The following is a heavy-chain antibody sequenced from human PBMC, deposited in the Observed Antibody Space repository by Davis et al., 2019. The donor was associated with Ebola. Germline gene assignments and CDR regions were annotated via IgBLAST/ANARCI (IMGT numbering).Heavy chain of an antibody. D-gene: IGHD6-13*01. Sequence: GESLKISCAASGFTFSSYAMSWARQAPGKGLEWVSAISGSGGSTYYADSVKGRFTISRDNSKNTLYLQMNSLRAEDTAVYYCAKVAAYDAFDIWGQGTMVTVSS. CDR1: GFTFSSYA. V-gene: IGHV3-23*01. CDR2: ISGSGGST. CDR3: AKVAAYDAFDI. J-gene: IGHJ3*02.